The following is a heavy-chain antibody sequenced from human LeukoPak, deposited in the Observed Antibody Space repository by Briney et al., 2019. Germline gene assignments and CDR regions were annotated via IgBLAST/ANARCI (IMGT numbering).Heavy chain of an antibody. D-gene: IGHD6-19*01. CDR2: ISTYSGNA. CDR3: ARDSAN. J-gene: IGHJ4*02. CDR1: GYIFTSFG. Sequence: GASVKVSCKASGYIFTSFGISWVRQAPGQGLEWMGWISTYSGNAKYGQKFQGRVTLTTDTSTRTVNMELRSLTSDDTAVYYCARDSANWGQGSLVTVSS. V-gene: IGHV1-18*01.